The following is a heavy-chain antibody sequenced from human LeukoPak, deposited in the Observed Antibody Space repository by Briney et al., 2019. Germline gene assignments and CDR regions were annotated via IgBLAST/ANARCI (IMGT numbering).Heavy chain of an antibody. CDR2: INPSGGST. Sequence: ASVKVSCKASGYTFTSYYMHWVRQAPGQGLEWMGIINPSGGSTSYAQKFQGRVTMTRDTSTSTVYMELSSLRSEDTAVYYCARSSYYSDSSGPRRLDYWGQGTLVTVSS. D-gene: IGHD3-22*01. V-gene: IGHV1-46*01. CDR3: ARSSYYSDSSGPRRLDY. CDR1: GYTFTSYY. J-gene: IGHJ4*02.